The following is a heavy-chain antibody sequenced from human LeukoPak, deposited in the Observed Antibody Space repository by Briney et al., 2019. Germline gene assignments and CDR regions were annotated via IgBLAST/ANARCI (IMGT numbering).Heavy chain of an antibody. D-gene: IGHD6-13*01. CDR2: IYYSGST. V-gene: IGHV4-31*03. CDR1: GGSISSGGYY. CDR3: ASTPGMYYYYYYMDV. J-gene: IGHJ6*03. Sequence: PSQTLSLTCTVPGGSISSGGYYWSWIRQHPGKGLEWIGYIYYSGSTYYNPSLKSRVTISVDTSKNQFSLKLSSVTAADTAVYYCASTPGMYYYYYYMDVWGKGTTVTVSS.